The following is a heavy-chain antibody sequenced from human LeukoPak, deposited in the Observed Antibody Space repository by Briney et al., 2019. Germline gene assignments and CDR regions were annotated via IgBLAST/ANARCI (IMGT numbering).Heavy chain of an antibody. CDR1: GFTFSTYG. D-gene: IGHD1-26*01. Sequence: GSSLRLSCAASGFTFSTYGMHWVRQAPGKGLEWVEHILFDGSNKNYADSLKGRLTTSRDNSKNTLYLQIDSLRAEDSAVYYCARDLSKGGYFDFWGQGTLVTVSS. CDR2: ILFDGSNK. J-gene: IGHJ4*02. CDR3: ARDLSKGGYFDF. V-gene: IGHV3-33*01.